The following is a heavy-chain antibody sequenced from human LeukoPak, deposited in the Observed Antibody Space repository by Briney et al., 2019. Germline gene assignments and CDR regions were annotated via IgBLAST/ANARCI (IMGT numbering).Heavy chain of an antibody. CDR1: GVSIRTSTYY. CDR3: ARGCYDPFQS. V-gene: IGHV4-61*03. CDR2: VSDSGTT. Sequence: SGTLSLTCNVSGVSIRTSTYYWNWIRQSAGKGLEWIGCVSDSGTTKYNSSLKSRVTISVDTSKNHFSLILMSVTAAGTALSYCARGCYDPFQSWAQGTLVTVSS. J-gene: IGHJ4*02. D-gene: IGHD2-2*01.